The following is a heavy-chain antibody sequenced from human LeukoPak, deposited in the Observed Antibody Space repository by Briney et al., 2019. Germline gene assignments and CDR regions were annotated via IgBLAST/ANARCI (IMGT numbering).Heavy chain of an antibody. CDR2: IYYSGST. CDR1: GGSISSGDYY. V-gene: IGHV4-30-4*01. Sequence: SQTLSLTSTVSGGSISSGDYYWSWIRQPPGKGLEWVGYIYYSGSTYYNPSLKSRVTISVDTSKNQFSLKLSSVTAADTAVYYCARGLVDFPFDPWGQGTLVTVSS. CDR3: ARGLVDFPFDP. J-gene: IGHJ5*02. D-gene: IGHD2-21*01.